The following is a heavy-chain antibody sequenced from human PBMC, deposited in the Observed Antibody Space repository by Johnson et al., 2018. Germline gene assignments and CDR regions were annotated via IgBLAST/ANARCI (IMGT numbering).Heavy chain of an antibody. V-gene: IGHV3-11*01. Sequence: QVQLVQSGGGLVQPGGSXRLSCAASGFTFSDYYMSWIRQAPGKGLEWVSYISSSGSTIYYAAPVKGRFTISADKSINTAYLQWSSLKAADTAIYYCARQNYDRSGPHAFDIWGQGTMVTVSS. CDR3: ARQNYDRSGPHAFDI. D-gene: IGHD3-22*01. CDR2: ISSSGSTI. CDR1: GFTFSDYY. J-gene: IGHJ3*02.